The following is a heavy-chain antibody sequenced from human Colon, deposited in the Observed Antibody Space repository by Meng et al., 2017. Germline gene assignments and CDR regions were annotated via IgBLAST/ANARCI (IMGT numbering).Heavy chain of an antibody. CDR1: GFTVSSNY. V-gene: IGHV3-66*02. Sequence: EGPLVGSGGGLVQPWGSLRPFCSGSGFTVSSNYMIWVRQARGKGLEWVSVIYSGGSTYYADSVKGRFTISRDNSKNTLYLQMNSLRAEDTAVYYCARELMLTFDPWGQGTLVTVSS. J-gene: IGHJ5*02. CDR3: ARELMLTFDP. D-gene: IGHD3-16*01. CDR2: IYSGGST.